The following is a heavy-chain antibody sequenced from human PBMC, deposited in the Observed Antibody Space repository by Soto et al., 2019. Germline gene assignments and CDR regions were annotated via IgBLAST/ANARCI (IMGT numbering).Heavy chain of an antibody. D-gene: IGHD6-6*01. CDR2: IYRNGYT. Sequence: NPSETLSLTCTVSGGPISAFYWHWIRQSAEKGLEWIGRIYRNGYTTYNPSLNSRVTMSVDTSNHLFSLQLKSVTAADTATYYCARGPSTSSIGTFAIWGQGTMVTVSS. V-gene: IGHV4-4*07. CDR1: GGPISAFY. J-gene: IGHJ3*02. CDR3: ARGPSTSSIGTFAI.